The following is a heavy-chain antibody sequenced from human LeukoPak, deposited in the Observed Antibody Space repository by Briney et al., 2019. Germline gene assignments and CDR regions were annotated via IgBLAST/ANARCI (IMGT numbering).Heavy chain of an antibody. Sequence: GASVKVSCKASGGTFISYAISWVRQAPGQGLEWMGGIIPIFGTANYAQKFQGRVTITADESTSTAYMELSSLRSEDTAVYYCARRTLGRDGSVNWFDPWGQGTLVTVSS. CDR2: IIPIFGTA. J-gene: IGHJ5*02. CDR1: GGTFISYA. CDR3: ARRTLGRDGSVNWFDP. V-gene: IGHV1-69*13. D-gene: IGHD5-24*01.